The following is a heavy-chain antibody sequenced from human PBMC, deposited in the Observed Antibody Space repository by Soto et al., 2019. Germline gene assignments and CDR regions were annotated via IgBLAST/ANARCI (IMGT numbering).Heavy chain of an antibody. D-gene: IGHD6-6*01. CDR1: GGSFSGYY. Sequence: QVQLQQWGAGLLKPSETLSLTCAVYGGSFSGYYWSWIRQPPGKGLEWIGEINHSGSTNYNPSLKSRVTISVDTSKNQFSLKLSSVTAADTAVYYCARVTIAARLFDYWGQGTLVTVSS. CDR2: INHSGST. J-gene: IGHJ4*02. CDR3: ARVTIAARLFDY. V-gene: IGHV4-34*01.